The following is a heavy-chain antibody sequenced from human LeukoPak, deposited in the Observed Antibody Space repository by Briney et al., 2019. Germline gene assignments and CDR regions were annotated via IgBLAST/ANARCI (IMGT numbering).Heavy chain of an antibody. D-gene: IGHD3-3*01. CDR2: INSDGSIT. V-gene: IGHV3-74*01. J-gene: IGHJ4*02. CDR1: GFTFSNYW. Sequence: GGSLRLSCAASGFTFSNYWMHWVRQAPGKGLVWVSRINSDGSITSYADSVKGRFTISRDNAKNSLYLQMNSLRAEDTAVYYCARGTTIFGVVNPEFDYWGQGTLVTVSS. CDR3: ARGTTIFGVVNPEFDY.